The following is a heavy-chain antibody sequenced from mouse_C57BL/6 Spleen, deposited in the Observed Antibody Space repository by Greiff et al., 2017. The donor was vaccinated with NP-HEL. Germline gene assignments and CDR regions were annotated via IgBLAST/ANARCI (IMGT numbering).Heavy chain of an antibody. CDR2: IDPSDSYT. V-gene: IGHV1-50*01. J-gene: IGHJ4*01. Sequence: VQLQQPGAELVKPGASVKLSCKASGYTFTSYWMQWVNQRPGQGLEWIGEIDPSDSYTNYNQKFKGKATLTVDTSSSTAYMQLSSLTSEDSAVYYCARLYVGYAMDYWGQGTSVTVSS. D-gene: IGHD1-1*01. CDR3: ARLYVGYAMDY. CDR1: GYTFTSYW.